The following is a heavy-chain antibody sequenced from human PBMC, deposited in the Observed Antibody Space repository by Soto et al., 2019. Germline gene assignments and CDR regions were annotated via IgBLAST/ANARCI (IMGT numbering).Heavy chain of an antibody. CDR1: GFSLSTSGVG. CDR2: IYWNDDK. V-gene: IGHV2-5*01. Sequence: SGPTLVNPTQTLTLTCTFSGFSLSTSGVGVGWIRQPPGKALEWLALIYWNDDKRYSPSLKSRLTITKDTSKNQVVLTVTNMDPVDTATYYCAHRFRSSSSWYGADYFDYWGQGTLVTVSS. J-gene: IGHJ4*02. D-gene: IGHD6-13*01. CDR3: AHRFRSSSSWYGADYFDY.